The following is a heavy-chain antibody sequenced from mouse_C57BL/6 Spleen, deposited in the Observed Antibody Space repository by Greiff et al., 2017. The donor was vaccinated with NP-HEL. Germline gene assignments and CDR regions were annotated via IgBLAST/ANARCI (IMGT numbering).Heavy chain of an antibody. J-gene: IGHJ3*01. CDR3: TRDYYGSSYGFAY. V-gene: IGHV14-4*01. D-gene: IGHD1-1*01. Sequence: VHVKQSGAELVRPGASVKLSCTASGFNIKDDYMHWVKQRPEQGLEWIGWIDPENGDTEYASQFQGKATITADTSSNTAYLQLSSLTSEDTAVYYCTRDYYGSSYGFAYWGQGTLVTVSA. CDR2: IDPENGDT. CDR1: GFNIKDDY.